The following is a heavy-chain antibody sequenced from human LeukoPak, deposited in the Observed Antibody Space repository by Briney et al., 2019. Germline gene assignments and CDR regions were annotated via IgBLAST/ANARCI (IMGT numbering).Heavy chain of an antibody. D-gene: IGHD6-13*01. Sequence: GGSLRLSCGASGFTFRGYTMSWIRQAPGKGLEWVSYISRSGSSIYYEDSVKGRFTISRDNAKNSLYLQMNSLRAEDTAVYYCARGVSISSSWYNDIWGQGTMVTVSS. CDR2: ISRSGSSI. J-gene: IGHJ3*02. CDR1: GFTFRGYT. V-gene: IGHV3-11*01. CDR3: ARGVSISSSWYNDI.